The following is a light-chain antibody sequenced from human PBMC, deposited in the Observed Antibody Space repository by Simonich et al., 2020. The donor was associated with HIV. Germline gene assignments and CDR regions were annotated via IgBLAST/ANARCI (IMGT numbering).Light chain of an antibody. V-gene: IGKV1-5*03. CDR1: QSISTW. J-gene: IGKJ3*01. Sequence: DIQMTQSPSTLSASVGERVTIPCRASQSISTWLAWYQQKPGKAPKLLIYKASSLESGVPSRFSGSGSGTEFTLTISSLQPDDFATYYCQQYSSYLTFGPGTKVDIK. CDR2: KAS. CDR3: QQYSSYLT.